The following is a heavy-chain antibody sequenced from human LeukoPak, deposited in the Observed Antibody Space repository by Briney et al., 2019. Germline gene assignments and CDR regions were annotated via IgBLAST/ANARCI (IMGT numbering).Heavy chain of an antibody. CDR2: IIPIFGTA. D-gene: IGHD3-22*01. J-gene: IGHJ4*02. V-gene: IGHV1-69*13. Sequence: ASVKVSCKASGGTFSSYAISWVRQAPGQGLEWMGGIIPIFGTANYAQKFQGRVTITADESTSTVYMELSRLRSEDTALYYCASHYYYDTFTYYERAPGWGQGTLVTVSS. CDR1: GGTFSSYA. CDR3: ASHYYYDTFTYYERAPG.